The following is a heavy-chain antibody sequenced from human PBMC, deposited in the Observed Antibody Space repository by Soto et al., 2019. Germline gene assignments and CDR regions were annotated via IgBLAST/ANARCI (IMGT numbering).Heavy chain of an antibody. CDR3: TGEVASGY. Sequence: QVQLVESGGGVVQPGRSLRLSCAVSGFTVSTYGMHWVRQAPGKGLEWVAVISRDGGTKYYADSVKGRFTISRDNSRNTRFLEMSSLRGDDMAVYYCTGEVASGYWGQGTLVTVSS. J-gene: IGHJ4*02. V-gene: IGHV3-30*03. CDR2: ISRDGGTK. D-gene: IGHD2-8*02. CDR1: GFTVSTYG.